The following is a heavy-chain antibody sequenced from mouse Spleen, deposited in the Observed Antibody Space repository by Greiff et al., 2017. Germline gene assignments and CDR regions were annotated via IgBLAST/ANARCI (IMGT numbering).Heavy chain of an antibody. CDR2: ISYDGSN. D-gene: IGHD3-2*02. V-gene: IGHV3-6*01. CDR3: AKDYQGPFAY. J-gene: IGHJ3*01. CDR1: GYSLTSGYY. Sequence: VQLKESGPGLVKPSQSLSLTCSVTGYSLTSGYYWNWIRQFPGNKLEWMGYISYDGSNNYNPSLKNRISITRDTSKNQFFLKLNSVTTEDTATYYCAKDYQGPFAYWGQGTLVTVSA.